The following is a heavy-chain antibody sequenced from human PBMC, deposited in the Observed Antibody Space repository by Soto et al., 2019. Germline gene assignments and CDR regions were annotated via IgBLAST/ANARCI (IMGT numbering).Heavy chain of an antibody. D-gene: IGHD5-18*01. CDR1: GFTFSDYD. V-gene: IGHV3-11*01. CDR3: ARTLVDTSMVFDY. Sequence: QVQLVESGGGLVRPGGSLRLSCAASGFTFSDYDMSWIRQAPGKGLEWLSYISISGSIIYYADSVQGRFTISRDNAKNSLYLQGNSLRAEDTAVYYCARTLVDTSMVFDYWGQGTLVTVSS. J-gene: IGHJ4*02. CDR2: ISISGSII.